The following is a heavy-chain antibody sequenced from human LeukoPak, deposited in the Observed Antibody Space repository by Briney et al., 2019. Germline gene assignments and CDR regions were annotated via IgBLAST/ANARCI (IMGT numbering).Heavy chain of an antibody. V-gene: IGHV4-39*07. D-gene: IGHD3-10*01. J-gene: IGHJ5*02. CDR1: GGSISSSSYY. CDR3: AREDYGSGSYYNWFDP. Sequence: SETLSLTCTVSGGSISSSSYYWGWIRQPPGKGLEWIGSIYYSGSTNYNPSLKSRVTMSVDTSKNQFSLKLSSVTAADTAVYYCAREDYGSGSYYNWFDPWGQGTLVTVSS. CDR2: IYYSGST.